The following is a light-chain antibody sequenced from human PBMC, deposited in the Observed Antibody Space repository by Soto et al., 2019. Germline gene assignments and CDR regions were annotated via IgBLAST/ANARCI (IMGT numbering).Light chain of an antibody. Sequence: QSALTQPPSASGSPGQSVTISCTGTSSDVGGYNYVSWYQQHPGKAPKLMIYDVSKRPSGVPDRFSGSKSGNTASLTVSGLQAEDEADYYCSAYAGSTVVFGGGPKLTVL. CDR2: DVS. J-gene: IGLJ2*01. CDR1: SSDVGGYNY. V-gene: IGLV2-8*01. CDR3: SAYAGSTVV.